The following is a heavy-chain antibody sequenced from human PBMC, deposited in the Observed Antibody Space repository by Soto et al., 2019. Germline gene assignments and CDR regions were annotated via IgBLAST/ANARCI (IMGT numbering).Heavy chain of an antibody. V-gene: IGHV3-11*01. CDR2: ISGNLNTI. CDR1: AFTFSDYY. J-gene: IGHJ4*02. D-gene: IGHD2-15*01. Sequence: PGGSLRLSCAASAFTFSDYYMFWIRQAPVNGLEYLSYISGNLNTIYYADSVKGRFTFSRYNAKNLLCLQMNSLRADDTAVYYCADSAVVAAHYWGQGALVTVSS. CDR3: ADSAVVAAHY.